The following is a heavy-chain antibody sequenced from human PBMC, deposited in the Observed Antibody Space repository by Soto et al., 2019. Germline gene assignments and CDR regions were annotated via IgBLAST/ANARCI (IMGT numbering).Heavy chain of an antibody. CDR2: ISYDGSDK. D-gene: IGHD4-17*01. Sequence: QVQLVESGGGVVQPGRSLRLSCAASGFTFSSYGIHWVRQAPGKGLEWVAIISYDGSDKYYADSVKGRFTISRDNSKNTLYLQMNNLRAEDTAVYYCAKDIPYGGRHGMDVWGQGTTVTVSS. J-gene: IGHJ6*02. CDR3: AKDIPYGGRHGMDV. V-gene: IGHV3-30*18. CDR1: GFTFSSYG.